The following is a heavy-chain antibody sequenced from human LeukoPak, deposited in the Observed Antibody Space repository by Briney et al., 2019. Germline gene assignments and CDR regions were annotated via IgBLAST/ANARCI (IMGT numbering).Heavy chain of an antibody. J-gene: IGHJ4*02. CDR3: TRWDCTTTGCYPFDY. CDR1: GLTIGSRY. V-gene: IGHV3-73*01. D-gene: IGHD2-2*01. Sequence: GESLRLSCVASGLTIGSRYMNWVRQASGKGLEWVGRIRDKANSYATAYIASVKGRFTISRDDSKNTAYLQMSSLKTEDTAVYYCTRWDCTTTGCYPFDYWGQGTLVAVSS. CDR2: IRDKANSYAT.